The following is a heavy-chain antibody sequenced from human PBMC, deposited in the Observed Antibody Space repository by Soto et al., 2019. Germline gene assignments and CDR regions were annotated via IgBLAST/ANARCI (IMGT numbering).Heavy chain of an antibody. D-gene: IGHD6-13*01. V-gene: IGHV3-23*01. CDR2: ISGSGGST. CDR3: AKDVGDSRSWYRGNWFDP. Sequence: TGGSLRLSCAASGFTFGSYAMSWVRQAPGKGLEWVSAISGSGGSTYYADSLKGRFTISRDNSKNTLYLQMNSLRAEDTAVDYCAKDVGDSRSWYRGNWFDPWGQGTMVTVSS. CDR1: GFTFGSYA. J-gene: IGHJ5*02.